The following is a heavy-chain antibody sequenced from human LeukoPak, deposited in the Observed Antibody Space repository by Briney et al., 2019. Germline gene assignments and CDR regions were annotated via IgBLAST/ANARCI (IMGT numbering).Heavy chain of an antibody. Sequence: PSETLSLTCTVSGGSISSHYWSWIRQPPGKGLEWIGYIYYSGGTNYNPSLKSRVTISVDTSKNQFSLKLSSVTAADTAVYYCARDAVVAPPTRYYYYYMDVWGKGTTVTVSS. V-gene: IGHV4-59*11. CDR2: IYYSGGT. CDR3: ARDAVVAPPTRYYYYYMDV. J-gene: IGHJ6*03. D-gene: IGHD2-2*01. CDR1: GGSISSHY.